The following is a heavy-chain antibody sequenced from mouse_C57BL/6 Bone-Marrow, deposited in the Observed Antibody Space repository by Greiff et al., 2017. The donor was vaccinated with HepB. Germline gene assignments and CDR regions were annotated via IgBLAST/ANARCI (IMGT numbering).Heavy chain of an antibody. CDR1: GFTFSSYG. D-gene: IGHD2-3*01. V-gene: IGHV5-4*01. Sequence: EVQLVESGGDLVKPGGSLKLSCAASGFTFSSYGMSWVRQTPEKRLEWVATISDGGSYTYYPDNVKGRFTISRDNAKNNLYLQMSHLKSEDTAMYYCARDENDGYQGPGGPWFAYWGQGTLVTVSA. J-gene: IGHJ3*01. CDR3: ARDENDGYQGPGGPWFAY. CDR2: ISDGGSYT.